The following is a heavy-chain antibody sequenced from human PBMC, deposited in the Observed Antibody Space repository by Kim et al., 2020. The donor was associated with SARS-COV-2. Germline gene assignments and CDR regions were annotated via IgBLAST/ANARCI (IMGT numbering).Heavy chain of an antibody. V-gene: IGHV5-51*01. Sequence: GESLKISCKGSGYSFTSYWIGWVRQMPGKGLEWMGIIYPGDSDTRYSPSFQGQVTISADKSISTAYLQWSSLKASDTAMYYCARLPTTVVSRLRYFDYWGQGTLVTVSS. CDR1: GYSFTSYW. CDR3: ARLPTTVVSRLRYFDY. CDR2: IYPGDSDT. D-gene: IGHD4-17*01. J-gene: IGHJ4*02.